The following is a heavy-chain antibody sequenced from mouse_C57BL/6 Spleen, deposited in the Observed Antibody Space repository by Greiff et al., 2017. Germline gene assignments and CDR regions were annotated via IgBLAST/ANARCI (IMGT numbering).Heavy chain of an antibody. V-gene: IGHV3-3*01. CDR3: ARDQDGYGGMDY. J-gene: IGHJ4*01. CDR1: GFSINSDCY. D-gene: IGHD2-2*01. Sequence: EVQLVESGPSLVRPSQTLSLTCTVTGFSINSDCYWIWIRQFPGNKLEYIGYTFYSGITYYNPSLVSRTDITRDTSKNQFSLKLSSVTTEDTATYYCARDQDGYGGMDYWGQGTSVTVSS. CDR2: TFYSGIT.